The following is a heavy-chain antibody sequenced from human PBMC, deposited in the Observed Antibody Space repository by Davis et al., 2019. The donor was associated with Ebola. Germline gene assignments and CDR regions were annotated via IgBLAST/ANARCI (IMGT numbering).Heavy chain of an antibody. CDR1: GLTVSTNY. CDR3: ARAEDDYGEYPDTLDI. J-gene: IGHJ3*02. D-gene: IGHD4-17*01. Sequence: GESLKISCAASGLTVSTNYMSWVRQAPGQGLEWVSILYRGGLIHYADSVKGRFTISRDSSMNTVYLQMSSLRAEDTAVYYCARAEDDYGEYPDTLDIWGQGTVVTVSS. CDR2: LYRGGLI. V-gene: IGHV3-53*01.